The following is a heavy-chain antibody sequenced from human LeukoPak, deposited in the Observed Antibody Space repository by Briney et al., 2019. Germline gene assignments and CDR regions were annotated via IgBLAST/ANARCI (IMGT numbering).Heavy chain of an antibody. V-gene: IGHV3-23*01. Sequence: GGSLRLSCAASGFTFSSYAMSWVRQAPGKGLEWVSAISGSGGSTYYADSVKGRFTISRENAKNSLYLQMKSLRAGDTAVYYCARAPNYGGNSGGMDVWGQGTTVTVSS. CDR2: ISGSGGST. CDR3: ARAPNYGGNSGGMDV. D-gene: IGHD4-23*01. J-gene: IGHJ6*02. CDR1: GFTFSSYA.